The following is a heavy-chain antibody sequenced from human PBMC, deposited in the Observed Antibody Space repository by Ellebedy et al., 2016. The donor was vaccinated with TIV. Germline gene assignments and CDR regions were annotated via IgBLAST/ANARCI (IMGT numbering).Heavy chain of an antibody. CDR3: ARDVSSVRGVIWSVGWFDP. CDR2: VHYSGTT. CDR1: CGFSNSYS. Sequence: SQTLSLTCGFSNSYSGSWIRQPPGKGLEWVGYVHYSGTTNYNPSLKSRVTMSVDAPKKNFSLRLSAVTAADTAVYYCARDVSSVRGVIWSVGWFDPWGQGTLVTVSS. V-gene: IGHV4-59*12. D-gene: IGHD3-10*01. J-gene: IGHJ5*02.